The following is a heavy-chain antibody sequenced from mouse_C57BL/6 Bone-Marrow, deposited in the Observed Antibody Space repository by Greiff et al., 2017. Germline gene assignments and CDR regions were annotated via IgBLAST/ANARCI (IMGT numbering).Heavy chain of an antibody. CDR1: GYTFTSSW. CDR2: IYPTSGRT. V-gene: IGHV1-55*01. Sequence: QVQLQQPGAELVKPGASVKLSCKASGYTFTSSWITWVKQRPGQGLEWIGDIYPTSGRTKYNEKFKSKAIMTVDTSSNTAYMQRSSLTSEDSAVFYCARSGPLERSFDDWGQGTTLTVSS. CDR3: ARSGPLERSFDD. D-gene: IGHD3-2*02. J-gene: IGHJ2*01.